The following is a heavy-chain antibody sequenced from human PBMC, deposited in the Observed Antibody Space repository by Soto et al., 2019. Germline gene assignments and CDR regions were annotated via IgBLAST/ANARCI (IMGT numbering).Heavy chain of an antibody. Sequence: GGSLRLSCAAARFTFSSYVMSWVRQAPGKGLEWVSAISGSGASTYYADSVKGRFTISRDNSKNSLFLQMNSLRAEDTAVYYCARDRPDTAMVPPYYYYGMDVWGQGTTVTVSS. D-gene: IGHD5-18*01. CDR2: ISGSGAST. CDR3: ARDRPDTAMVPPYYYYGMDV. CDR1: RFTFSSYV. J-gene: IGHJ6*02. V-gene: IGHV3-23*01.